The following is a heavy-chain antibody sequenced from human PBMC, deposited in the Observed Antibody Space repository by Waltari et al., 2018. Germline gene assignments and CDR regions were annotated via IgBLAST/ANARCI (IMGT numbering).Heavy chain of an antibody. CDR3: ARLTSADSSGYYFYFDY. CDR1: GYSFTSYW. D-gene: IGHD3-22*01. V-gene: IGHV5-51*01. Sequence: EVQLVQSGAEVKKPGESLKISCKGSGYSFTSYWIGWVRQMPGKGLEWLGFIYPGDSDTRYSPSFQGQVTISADKSISTAYLQWSSLKASDTAMYYCARLTSADSSGYYFYFDYWGQGTLVTVSS. CDR2: IYPGDSDT. J-gene: IGHJ4*02.